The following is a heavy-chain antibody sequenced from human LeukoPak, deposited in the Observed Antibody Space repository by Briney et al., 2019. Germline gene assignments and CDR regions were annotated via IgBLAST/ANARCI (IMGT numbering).Heavy chain of an antibody. D-gene: IGHD4-11*01. CDR3: ARSGTTWDPRSGMDV. CDR2: INHSGST. V-gene: IGHV4-34*01. J-gene: IGHJ6*02. Sequence: SETLSLTCTVSGGSISSYYWSWIRQPPGKGLEWIGEINHSGSTNYNPSLKSRVTISVDTSKNQFSLKLSSVTAADTAVYYCARSGTTWDPRSGMDVWGQGTTVTVSS. CDR1: GGSISSYY.